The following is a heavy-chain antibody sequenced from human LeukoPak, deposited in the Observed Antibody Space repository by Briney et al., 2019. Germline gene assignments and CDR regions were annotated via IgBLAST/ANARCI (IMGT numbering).Heavy chain of an antibody. CDR1: GGTFSSYA. Sequence: SVKISCKASGGTFSSYAISWVRQSPGQGLEWMGGIIPIFGTANYAQKFQGRVTITTDESTSTAYMELSSLRSEDTAVYYCARDVGDGYNNWFDPWGQGTLVTVSS. V-gene: IGHV1-69*05. CDR2: IIPIFGTA. J-gene: IGHJ5*02. CDR3: ARDVGDGYNNWFDP. D-gene: IGHD5-24*01.